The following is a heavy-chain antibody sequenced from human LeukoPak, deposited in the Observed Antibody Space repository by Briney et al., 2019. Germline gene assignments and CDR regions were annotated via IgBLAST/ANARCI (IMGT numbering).Heavy chain of an antibody. D-gene: IGHD4-17*01. CDR3: VKEGDYGDYFDY. V-gene: IGHV3-64D*06. Sequence: GGSLRLSCSASGFTFSSYAMHWVRQAPGKGLEYGSAISSNGGSTYYADSVKGRFTISRDNSKNTLYLQMSSLRAEDTAVYYCVKEGDYGDYFDYWGQGTLVTVSS. CDR2: ISSNGGST. J-gene: IGHJ4*02. CDR1: GFTFSSYA.